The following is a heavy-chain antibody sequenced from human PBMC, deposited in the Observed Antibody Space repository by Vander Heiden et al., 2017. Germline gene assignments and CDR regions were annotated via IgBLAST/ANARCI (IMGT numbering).Heavy chain of an antibody. CDR1: GGSFSGYY. V-gene: IGHV4-34*01. J-gene: IGHJ4*02. CDR3: AREQGWGYVSGSYRVVY. Sequence: QVQLQQWGAGLLKPSETLSLTCAVYGGSFSGYYWSWIRQHPGKGLEWIGEINHSGSTNYNQSLKSRVTISVDTSKNQFSLKLSSVTAADTAVYYCAREQGWGYVSGSYRVVYWGQGTLVTVSS. D-gene: IGHD3-10*01. CDR2: INHSGST.